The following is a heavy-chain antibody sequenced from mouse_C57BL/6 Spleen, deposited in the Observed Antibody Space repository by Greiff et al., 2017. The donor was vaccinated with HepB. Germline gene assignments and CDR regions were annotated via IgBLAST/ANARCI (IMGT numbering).Heavy chain of an antibody. CDR2: IDPSDSYT. CDR3: ARKSYYGY. Sequence: QVHVKQPGAELVKPGASVKLSCKASGYTFTSYWMQWVKQRPGQGLEWIGEIDPSDSYTNYNQKFKGKATLTVDTSSSTAYMQLSSLTSEDSAVYYCARKSYYGYWGQGTLVTVSA. CDR1: GYTFTSYW. D-gene: IGHD1-1*01. V-gene: IGHV1-50*01. J-gene: IGHJ3*02.